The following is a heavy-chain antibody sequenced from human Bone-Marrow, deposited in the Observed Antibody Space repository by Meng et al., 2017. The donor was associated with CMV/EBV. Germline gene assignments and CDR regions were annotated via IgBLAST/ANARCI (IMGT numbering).Heavy chain of an antibody. CDR3: ARDTPTYSGSLHSYYFDY. CDR1: GGTFSSYT. V-gene: IGHV1-69*04. CDR2: IIPILGIA. D-gene: IGHD1-26*01. Sequence: SVKVSCKASGGTFSSYTISWVRQAPGQGLEWMGRIIPILGIANYAQKFQGRVTITADKSTSTAYMELSSLRSEDTAVYYCARDTPTYSGSLHSYYFDYWGQRTLVAASS. J-gene: IGHJ4*02.